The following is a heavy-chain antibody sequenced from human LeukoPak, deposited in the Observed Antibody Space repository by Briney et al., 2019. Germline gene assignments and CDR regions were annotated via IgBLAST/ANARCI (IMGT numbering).Heavy chain of an antibody. V-gene: IGHV4-39*01. Sequence: KPSETLSLTCTVSGGSISSSSYYWGWIRQPPGKGLEWIGSIYYSGSTNYNPSLKSRVTISVDTSKNQFSLKLSSVTAADTAVYYCARQLGYCSSTSCYADKVDYWGQGTLVTVSS. D-gene: IGHD2-2*01. CDR2: IYYSGST. CDR1: GGSISSSSYY. CDR3: ARQLGYCSSTSCYADKVDY. J-gene: IGHJ4*02.